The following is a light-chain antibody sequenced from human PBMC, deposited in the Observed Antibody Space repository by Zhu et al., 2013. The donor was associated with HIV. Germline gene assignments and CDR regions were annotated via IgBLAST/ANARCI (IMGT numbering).Light chain of an antibody. CDR2: DAS. V-gene: IGKV3-20*01. CDR3: QQYGGSPRT. Sequence: EIVLTQSPGTLSLSPGERATLSCRASQSVGSSLVWYQQRPAQAPRLLIYDASIRATGIADRFSGSGYETDFTLTITRLEPEDFAVYYCQQYGGSPRTFGQGTNLEIK. J-gene: IGKJ2*02. CDR1: QSVGSS.